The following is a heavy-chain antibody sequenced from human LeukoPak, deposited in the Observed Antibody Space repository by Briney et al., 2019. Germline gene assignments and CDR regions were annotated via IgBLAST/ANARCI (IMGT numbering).Heavy chain of an antibody. Sequence: GESLKISCKGSGYSFTNYWIGWVRQMPGKGLEWMGIIYPADSDTRYNPAFQGQATFSVDKSINTAYLQWSSLKAPDTAMYYCARRWRIGWFDPWGQGTLVTVSS. CDR3: ARRWRIGWFDP. CDR1: GYSFTNYW. D-gene: IGHD4-23*01. J-gene: IGHJ5*02. V-gene: IGHV5-51*01. CDR2: IYPADSDT.